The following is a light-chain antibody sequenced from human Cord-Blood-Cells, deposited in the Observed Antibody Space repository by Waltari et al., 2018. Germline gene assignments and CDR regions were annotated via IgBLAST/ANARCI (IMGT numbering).Light chain of an antibody. CDR1: SSDVGVYNY. V-gene: IGLV2-8*01. Sequence: QSALTPPPSASGSPGQSVTISCTGTSSDVGVYNYVSWYQQHPGKAPKLMIYEVSKRPSGVPDRFSGSKSGNTASLTVSGLQAEDEADYYCSSYAGSNNFVFGTGTKVTVL. J-gene: IGLJ1*01. CDR2: EVS. CDR3: SSYAGSNNFV.